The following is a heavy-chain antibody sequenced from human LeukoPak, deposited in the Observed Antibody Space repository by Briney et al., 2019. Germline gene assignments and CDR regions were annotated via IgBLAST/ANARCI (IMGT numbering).Heavy chain of an antibody. CDR3: AREDPAIILSLDY. Sequence: GGSLRLSCAASGFTFRNYAMSWVRQAPGRGLEWVSAISGNGDNTYYTDSVKGRFTISRDNSKNTLYLQMNSLRGDDTAVYFCAREDPAIILSLDYWGQGTLVTVSS. J-gene: IGHJ4*02. D-gene: IGHD2/OR15-2a*01. V-gene: IGHV3-23*01. CDR1: GFTFRNYA. CDR2: ISGNGDNT.